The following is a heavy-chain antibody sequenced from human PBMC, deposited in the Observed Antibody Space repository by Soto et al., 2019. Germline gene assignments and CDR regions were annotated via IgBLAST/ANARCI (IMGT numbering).Heavy chain of an antibody. CDR1: GFTFSSYE. V-gene: IGHV3-48*03. CDR2: ISSSGSTI. CDR3: AREKITMVRGVIITGPDAFDI. D-gene: IGHD3-10*01. Sequence: RLSCAASGFTFSSYEMNWVRQAPGKGLEWVSYISSSGSTIYYADSVKGRFTISRDNAKNSLYLQMNSLRAEDTAVYYCAREKITMVRGVIITGPDAFDIWGQGTMVTVSS. J-gene: IGHJ3*02.